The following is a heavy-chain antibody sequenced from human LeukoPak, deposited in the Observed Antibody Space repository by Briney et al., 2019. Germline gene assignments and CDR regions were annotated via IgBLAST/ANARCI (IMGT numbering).Heavy chain of an antibody. Sequence: GGSLRLSCAASGFTFSNYAMTWVRQGPGKGLEGVSGISGSGDTTYYADSEKGRFTTSRDNFRNTLYLQMNSLTVADTAVYFCARESFKAVAGYLDYWGQGILVTVSS. CDR2: ISGSGDTT. CDR1: GFTFSNYA. CDR3: ARESFKAVAGYLDY. V-gene: IGHV3-23*01. D-gene: IGHD6-19*01. J-gene: IGHJ4*02.